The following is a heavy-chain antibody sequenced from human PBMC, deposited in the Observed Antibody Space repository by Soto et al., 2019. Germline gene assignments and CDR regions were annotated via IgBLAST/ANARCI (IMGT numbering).Heavy chain of an antibody. CDR1: GFRFSDHY. CDR2: ISGGGTTK. D-gene: IGHD3-10*01. CDR3: ASDPYYYASGF. J-gene: IGHJ4*02. Sequence: KAGGSLRLSCAASGFRFSDHYMTWIRQAPGKGLEWVSKISGGGTTKYYADSVKGRFTVSRDNAKNSLYLQMNSLRVEDTAVYYCASDPYYYASGFWGQGTLVTVSS. V-gene: IGHV3-11*01.